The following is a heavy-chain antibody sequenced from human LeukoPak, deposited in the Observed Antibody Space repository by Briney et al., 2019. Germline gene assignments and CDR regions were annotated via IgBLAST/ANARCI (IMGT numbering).Heavy chain of an antibody. CDR1: GVSISDGRYY. Sequence: KASETLSLTCSVSGVSISDGRYYWTWIRQHPGKGLEWIGYKYYSGGANYNPSLKSRLTISVDTPKNQFSLQLSSVTAADTAMYYCATPYCSSISCLDVFNIWGQGTMVTVSS. CDR2: KYYSGGA. J-gene: IGHJ3*02. CDR3: ATPYCSSISCLDVFNI. D-gene: IGHD2-2*01. V-gene: IGHV4-31*03.